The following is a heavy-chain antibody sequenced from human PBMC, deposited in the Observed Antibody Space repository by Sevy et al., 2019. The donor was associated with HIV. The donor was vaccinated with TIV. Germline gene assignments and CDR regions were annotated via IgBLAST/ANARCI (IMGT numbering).Heavy chain of an antibody. CDR1: GYGFTSYW. Sequence: GESLKISCKGSGYGFTSYWIGWVRQMPGKGLEWMGIIYPGDSDTRYSPSFQGQVTISADKSINTAYLQWSSLKASETAMYYCARQDPTYYYGMDVWGQGTTVTVSS. V-gene: IGHV5-51*01. J-gene: IGHJ6*02. D-gene: IGHD1-1*01. CDR3: ARQDPTYYYGMDV. CDR2: IYPGDSDT.